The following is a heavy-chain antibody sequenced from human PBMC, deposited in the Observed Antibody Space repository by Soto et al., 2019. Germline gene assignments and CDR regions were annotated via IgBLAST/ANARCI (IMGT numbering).Heavy chain of an antibody. CDR1: GGSISGYY. Sequence: PSETLSLTCTVSGGSISGYYWTWIRQTPGNGLEWIGHVYYSGSANYSPSLKSRVNISLDTSKNQFSLKLSSVTAADTAVYYCKKMFHNSGSPWALEMWGPETMETVS. CDR2: VYYSGSA. J-gene: IGHJ3*01. V-gene: IGHV4-59*12. CDR3: KKMFHNSGSPWALEM. D-gene: IGHD3-10*01.